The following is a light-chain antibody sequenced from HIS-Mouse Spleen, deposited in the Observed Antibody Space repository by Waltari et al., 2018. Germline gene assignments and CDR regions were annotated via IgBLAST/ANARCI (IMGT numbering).Light chain of an antibody. CDR2: DDS. J-gene: IGLJ2*01. CDR3: QVWDSSSDHVV. CDR1: NIGSKR. Sequence: SYVLPQPPSGSVAPGKTARLTWGGTNIGSKRVHWYQQKPGQAPVLVVYDDSDRPSGIPERFSGSNSGNTATLTISRVEAGDEADYYCQVWDSSSDHVVFGGGTKLTVL. V-gene: IGLV3-21*03.